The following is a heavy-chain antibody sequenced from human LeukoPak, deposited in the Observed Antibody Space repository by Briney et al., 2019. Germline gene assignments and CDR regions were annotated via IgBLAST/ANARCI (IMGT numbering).Heavy chain of an antibody. J-gene: IGHJ3*02. D-gene: IGHD6-19*01. CDR2: IYYSGST. CDR3: ARGWQWLDSDAFDI. Sequence: SETLSLTCTVSGGSISSSSYYWGWIRQPPWKGLEWIGSIYYSGSTYYNPSLKSRVTISVDTSKNQFSLKLSSVTAADTAVYYCARGWQWLDSDAFDIWGQGTMVTVSS. CDR1: GGSISSSSYY. V-gene: IGHV4-39*01.